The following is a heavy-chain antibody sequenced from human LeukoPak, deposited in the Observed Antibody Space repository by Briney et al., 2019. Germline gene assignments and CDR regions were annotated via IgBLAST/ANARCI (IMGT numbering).Heavy chain of an antibody. CDR3: ARAYPYYMDV. Sequence: SETLSLTCTVSGGYISSSSDYSGWIRQPPGKGLEWIGYFYYSGSTNCNPSLKSRVTISVDTSKNQFSLKRSSVTAADTAVYYCARAYPYYMDVWGKGTTVTVSS. CDR1: GGYISSSSDY. V-gene: IGHV4-61*05. CDR2: FYYSGST. J-gene: IGHJ6*03.